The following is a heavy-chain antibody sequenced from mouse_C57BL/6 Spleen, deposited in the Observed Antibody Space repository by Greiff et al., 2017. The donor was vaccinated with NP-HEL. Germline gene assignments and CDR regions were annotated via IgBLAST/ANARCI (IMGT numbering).Heavy chain of an antibody. D-gene: IGHD1-1*01. J-gene: IGHJ2*01. CDR2: IYPGDGDT. V-gene: IGHV1-82*01. CDR3: ARRGYYGSSSYYFAY. Sequence: VQLQQSGPELVKPGASVKISCKASGYAFSSSWMNWVKQRPGKGLEWIGRIYPGDGDTNYNGKFKGKATLTADKSSSTAYMQLSSLTSEDSAVYYCARRGYYGSSSYYFAYWGQGTTLTVSS. CDR1: GYAFSSSW.